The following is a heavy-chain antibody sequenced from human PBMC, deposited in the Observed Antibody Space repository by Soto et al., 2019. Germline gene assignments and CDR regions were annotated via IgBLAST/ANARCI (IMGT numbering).Heavy chain of an antibody. J-gene: IGHJ4*02. D-gene: IGHD1-26*01. V-gene: IGHV3-48*01. CDR1: GFTFSTHS. Sequence: GGSLRLSCAASGFTFSTHSMNWVRQAPGKGLEWISYITSSSVIMYADSVKGRFTISRDNAKNSLYLQMNSLRVEDTAVYFCVGEVGFQLIYWGQGTLVTVSS. CDR3: VGEVGFQLIY. CDR2: ITSSSVI.